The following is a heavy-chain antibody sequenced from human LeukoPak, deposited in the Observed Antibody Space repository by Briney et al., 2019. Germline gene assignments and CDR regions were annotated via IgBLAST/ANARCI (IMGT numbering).Heavy chain of an antibody. V-gene: IGHV4-34*01. D-gene: IGHD3-9*01. CDR3: ARDPFNWSTTGGDY. CDR2: INHSGST. J-gene: IGHJ4*02. CDR1: GGSFSGYY. Sequence: SETLSLTCAVYGGSFSGYYWSWIRQPPGKGLEWIGEINHSGSTNHNPSLKSRVTISVDTSKNQFSLKLSSVTAADTAVYYCARDPFNWSTTGGDYWGQGTLVTVSS.